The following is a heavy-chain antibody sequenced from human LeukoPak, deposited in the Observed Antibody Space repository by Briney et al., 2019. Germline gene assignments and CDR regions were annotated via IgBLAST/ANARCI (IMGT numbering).Heavy chain of an antibody. D-gene: IGHD2-15*01. Sequence: PSETLSLTCTVSGGSVSSSFYYGGWIRQPPGKGLEWIGSLYYSGSTHYNPSLKSRVTMSVDTSKNQFSLKLSSVTAADTAVYFCASAATYSVDYWGQGTLVTVSS. J-gene: IGHJ4*02. V-gene: IGHV4-39*01. CDR2: LYYSGST. CDR3: ASAATYSVDY. CDR1: GGSVSSSFYY.